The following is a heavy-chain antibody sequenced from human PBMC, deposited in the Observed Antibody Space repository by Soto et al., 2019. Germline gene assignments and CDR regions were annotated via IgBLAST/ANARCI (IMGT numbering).Heavy chain of an antibody. CDR2: ISYDGSNK. CDR1: GFTFSSYG. D-gene: IGHD6-13*01. J-gene: IGHJ6*02. CDR3: AKELAAAGTPLYYYGMDV. V-gene: IGHV3-30*18. Sequence: GGSLRLSCAASGFTFSSYGMRWVSQAQGKGLEWVAVISYDGSNKYYADSVKGRFTISRDNSKNTLYLQMNSLRAEDTAVYYCAKELAAAGTPLYYYGMDVWGQGTTVTVSS.